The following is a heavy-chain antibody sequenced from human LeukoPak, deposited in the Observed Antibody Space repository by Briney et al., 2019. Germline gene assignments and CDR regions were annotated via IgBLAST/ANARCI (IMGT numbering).Heavy chain of an antibody. CDR3: ARDLLWFGESSVG. CDR2: INQDGGEE. Sequence: GGSLRLSCAASGFSFSTYWMSWVRQAPGKGLEWVANINQDGGEEYYVDSVKGRFTISRDNAKNSLYLQMNALRADDAALYYCARDLLWFGESSVGWGQGSLVTVSS. CDR1: GFSFSTYW. J-gene: IGHJ4*02. V-gene: IGHV3-7*03. D-gene: IGHD3-10*01.